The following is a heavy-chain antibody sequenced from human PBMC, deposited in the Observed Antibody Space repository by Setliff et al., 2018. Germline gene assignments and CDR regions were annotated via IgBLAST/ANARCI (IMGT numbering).Heavy chain of an antibody. Sequence: GESLKISCVASGFTFGAYTLTWVRQAPGKGLEFVSGVDQGANTYYGDSVKGRFTISRDNSQNTVYLQMTNLRVEDTAIYYCAKDRVPDGKWDFDSSGPGTLVTVSS. V-gene: IGHV3-23*01. CDR1: GFTFGAYT. CDR2: VDQGANT. J-gene: IGHJ4*02. CDR3: AKDRVPDGKWDFDS. D-gene: IGHD2-8*01.